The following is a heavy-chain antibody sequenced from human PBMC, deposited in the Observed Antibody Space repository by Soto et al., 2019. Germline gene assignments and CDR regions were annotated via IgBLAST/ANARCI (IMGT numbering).Heavy chain of an antibody. V-gene: IGHV1-18*01. CDR1: GYTXTSYG. CDR2: ISAYNGNT. CDR3: ARVMGGYDDGWFDP. Sequence: ASVKVSCKASGYTXTSYGISWVRQAPGQGLEWMGWISAYNGNTNYAQKLQGRVTMTTDTSTSTAYMELRSLRSDDTAVYYCARVMGGYDDGWFDPWGQGTLVTVSS. D-gene: IGHD5-12*01. J-gene: IGHJ5*02.